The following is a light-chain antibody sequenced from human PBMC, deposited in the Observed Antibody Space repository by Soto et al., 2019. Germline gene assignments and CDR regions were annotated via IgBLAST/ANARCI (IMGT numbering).Light chain of an antibody. CDR2: DNN. CDR3: GTWDASRNWV. V-gene: IGLV1-51*01. Sequence: QSVLTQPPSVSAAPGQRVAISCSGGSSDIGNNYVSWYQQFPGTAPKLLIYDNNRRPSGIPDRFSGSKSGTSATLGITGLQSGDEADYYCGTWDASRNWVFGGGTQPTVL. J-gene: IGLJ3*02. CDR1: SSDIGNNY.